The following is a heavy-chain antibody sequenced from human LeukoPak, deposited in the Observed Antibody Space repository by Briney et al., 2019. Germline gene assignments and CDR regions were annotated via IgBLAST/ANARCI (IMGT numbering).Heavy chain of an antibody. CDR3: EALGYCSGGSCYTRARDAFDI. J-gene: IGHJ3*02. Sequence: ASVKVSCKASGYTFTGYYMHWVRQAPGQGLEWMGWINPNSGGTNYAQKFQGRVTMTRDTSISTAYMELSRLRSDDTAVYYYEALGYCSGGSCYTRARDAFDIWGQGTMVTVSS. CDR2: INPNSGGT. CDR1: GYTFTGYY. V-gene: IGHV1-2*02. D-gene: IGHD2-15*01.